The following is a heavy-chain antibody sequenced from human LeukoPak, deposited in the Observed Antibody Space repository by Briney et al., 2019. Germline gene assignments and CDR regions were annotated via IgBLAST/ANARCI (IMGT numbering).Heavy chain of an antibody. CDR1: GGPISSYY. J-gene: IGHJ5*02. CDR3: ARGRKDIRYCSGGSCYGRNNWFDP. D-gene: IGHD2-15*01. CDR2: INHSGST. Sequence: PSETLSLTCTVSGGPISSYYWSWIRQPPGKGLEWIGEINHSGSTNYNPSLKSRVTISVDTSKNQFSLKLSSVTAADTAVYYCARGRKDIRYCSGGSCYGRNNWFDPWGQGTLVTVSS. V-gene: IGHV4-34*01.